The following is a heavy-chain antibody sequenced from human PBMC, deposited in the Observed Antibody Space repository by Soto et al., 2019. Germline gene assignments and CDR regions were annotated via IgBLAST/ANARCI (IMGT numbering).Heavy chain of an antibody. J-gene: IGHJ4*02. D-gene: IGHD3-22*01. Sequence: QVQLVESGGGVVQPGRSLRLSCAASGFTFSSYGMHWVRQAPGKGPEWVAVIWYDGSNKYYADSLKGRFTISRDNSKKTLYLQVNSLRAEDTAVYFCARDDYDSSGYYYVDYWGQGTLVTVSS. V-gene: IGHV3-33*01. CDR1: GFTFSSYG. CDR3: ARDDYDSSGYYYVDY. CDR2: IWYDGSNK.